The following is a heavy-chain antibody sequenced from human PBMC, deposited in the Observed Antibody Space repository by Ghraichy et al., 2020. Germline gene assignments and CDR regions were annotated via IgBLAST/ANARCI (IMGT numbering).Heavy chain of an antibody. CDR3: ATRYSSSWGGWIDAFDI. J-gene: IGHJ3*02. CDR1: GGSISSYY. V-gene: IGHV4-59*01. CDR2: IYYSGST. Sequence: TLSLTCTVSGGSISSYYWSWIRQPPGKGLEWIGYIYYSGSTNYNPSLKSRVTISVDTSKNQFSLKLSSVTAADTAVYYCATRYSSSWGGWIDAFDIWGQGTMVTVSS. D-gene: IGHD6-13*01.